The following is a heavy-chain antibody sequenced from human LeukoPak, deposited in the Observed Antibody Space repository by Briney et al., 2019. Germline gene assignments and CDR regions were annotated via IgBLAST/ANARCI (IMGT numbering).Heavy chain of an antibody. CDR1: GYSISSGYY. Sequence: SETLSLTCTVSGYSISSGYYWGWIRQPPGKGLEWIGSIYHSGSTNYNPSLKSRVTISVDTSKNQFSLKLSSVTAADTAVYYCARDYPTPGYSYGLNGGNAFDIWGQGTMVTVSS. CDR3: ARDYPTPGYSYGLNGGNAFDI. D-gene: IGHD5-18*01. J-gene: IGHJ3*02. V-gene: IGHV4-38-2*02. CDR2: IYHSGST.